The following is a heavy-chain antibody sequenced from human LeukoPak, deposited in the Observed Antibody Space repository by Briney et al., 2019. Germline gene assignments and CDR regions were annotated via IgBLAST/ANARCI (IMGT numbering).Heavy chain of an antibody. CDR2: IYYTGST. CDR1: GGSISNYY. Sequence: SETLSLTCTVSGGSISNYYWNWIRQPPGKGLEWIGYIYYTGSTNYNPSLKSRVTMSVDTSKNQFSLNLRSVTAADTAVYYCATPSAAGTTAYYWGQGTLVTVSS. J-gene: IGHJ4*02. V-gene: IGHV4-59*12. CDR3: ATPSAAGTTAYY. D-gene: IGHD6-13*01.